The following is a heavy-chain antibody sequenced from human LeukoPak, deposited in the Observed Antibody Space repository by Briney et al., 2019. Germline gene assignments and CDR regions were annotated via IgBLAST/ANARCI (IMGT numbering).Heavy chain of an antibody. V-gene: IGHV3-49*04. J-gene: IGHJ4*02. Sequence: PGGSLRLSCAAPGFTSTNAWMSWVRQAPGKGLEWVGFIRSKAYGGTTEYAASVKGRFTISRDDSKSIAYLQMNSLKTEDTAVYYCTRDRVSYCGGDCYSTGDTDYWGQGTLVTVSS. CDR3: TRDRVSYCGGDCYSTGDTDY. CDR2: IRSKAYGGTT. CDR1: GFTSTNAW. D-gene: IGHD2-21*02.